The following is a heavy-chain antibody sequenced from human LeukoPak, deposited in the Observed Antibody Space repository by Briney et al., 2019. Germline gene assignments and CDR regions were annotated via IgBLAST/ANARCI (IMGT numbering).Heavy chain of an antibody. D-gene: IGHD3-22*01. CDR1: GYTFTSHD. CDR3: ARELWGYDSSGYPQPFFDY. CDR2: MNPNSGNT. Sequence: ASVKVSCKASGYTFTSHDINWVRQATGQGLEWMGWMNPNSGNTGYAQKFQGRVTMTRNTSISTAYMELSSVTAADTAVYYCARELWGYDSSGYPQPFFDYWGQGTLVTVSS. J-gene: IGHJ4*02. V-gene: IGHV1-8*01.